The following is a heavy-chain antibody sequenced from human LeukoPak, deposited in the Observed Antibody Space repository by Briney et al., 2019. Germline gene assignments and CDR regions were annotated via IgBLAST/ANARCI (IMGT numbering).Heavy chain of an antibody. CDR1: GGSISSSSYY. J-gene: IGHJ5*02. CDR2: IYYSGST. CDR3: ARLAQGGDWFDP. D-gene: IGHD3-16*01. Sequence: PSETLSLTCTVSGGSISSSSYYWGWIRQPPGKGLEWIGSIYYSGSTYYNPSLKSRVTISVDTSKNQFSLKLSSVTAADMAVYYCARLAQGGDWFDPWGQGTLVTVSS. V-gene: IGHV4-39*01.